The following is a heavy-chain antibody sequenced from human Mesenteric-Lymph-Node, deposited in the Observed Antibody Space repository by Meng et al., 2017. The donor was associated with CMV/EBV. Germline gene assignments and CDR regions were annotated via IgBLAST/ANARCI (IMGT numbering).Heavy chain of an antibody. CDR1: GGSFSGYY. CDR3: AGVKSSSWYLGFDY. D-gene: IGHD6-13*01. CDR2: INHSGST. J-gene: IGHJ4*02. V-gene: IGHV4-34*01. Sequence: SETLSLTCAVYGGSFSGYYWSWVRQPPGKGLEWVGEINHSGSTNYNPSLKTRVTITGDTSKNQFSLKLSSVAAADTAVYYCAGVKSSSWYLGFDYWGQGTLVTVSS.